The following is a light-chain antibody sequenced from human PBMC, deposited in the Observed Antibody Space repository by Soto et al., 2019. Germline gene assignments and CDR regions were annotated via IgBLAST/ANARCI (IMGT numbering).Light chain of an antibody. CDR3: QQSYSRLVT. CDR1: ENINSY. Sequence: DIQMTLSPSSLSASVEDRVIITCRASENINSYLNWYQQKPGKAPKLLIYAASSLQSGVPSRFSGSGSETVFTLTINNLQPEDSATYYCQQSYSRLVTFGQGTKVEIK. J-gene: IGKJ1*01. CDR2: AAS. V-gene: IGKV1-39*01.